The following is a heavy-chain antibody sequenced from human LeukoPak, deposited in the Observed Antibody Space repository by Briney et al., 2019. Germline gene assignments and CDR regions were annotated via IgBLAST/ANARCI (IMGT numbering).Heavy chain of an antibody. CDR2: IYDGGST. J-gene: IGHJ4*02. CDR1: GFTVSSNY. V-gene: IGHV3-53*01. CDR3: ARDWGYCSSTSCHVFDY. D-gene: IGHD2-2*01. Sequence: PGGPLRLSCAVSGFTVSSNYMSWVRQAPGKGLEWVSVIYDGGSTDYAESVKGRFTISRDNSKNTLYLQMNSLRAEDTAVYYCARDWGYCSSTSCHVFDYWGQGTLVTVSS.